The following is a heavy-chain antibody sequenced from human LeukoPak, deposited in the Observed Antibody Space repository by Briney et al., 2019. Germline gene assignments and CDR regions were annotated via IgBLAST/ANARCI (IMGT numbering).Heavy chain of an antibody. D-gene: IGHD5-18*01. CDR3: ARLDTAMVYYYMDV. CDR1: GGSISSSSYY. V-gene: IGHV4-39*01. CDR2: IYYSGST. J-gene: IGHJ6*03. Sequence: SETLSLTCTVSGGSISSSSYYWGWIRQPPGKGLEWIGSIYYSGSTYYNPSLKSRVTISVDTSKNQFSLKLSSMTAADTAVYYCARLDTAMVYYYMDVWGKGTTATVSS.